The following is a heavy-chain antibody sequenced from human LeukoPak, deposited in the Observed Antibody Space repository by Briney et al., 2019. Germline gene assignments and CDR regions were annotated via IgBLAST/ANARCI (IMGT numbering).Heavy chain of an antibody. CDR3: ARAKMATSNFDY. J-gene: IGHJ4*02. V-gene: IGHV1-69*05. D-gene: IGHD5-24*01. Sequence: GASVKVSRKASGGTFSSYAISWVRQAPGQGLEWMGGIIPIFGTANYAQKFQGRVTITTDESTSTAYMELSSLRSEDTAVYYCARAKMATSNFDYWGQGTLVTVSS. CDR1: GGTFSSYA. CDR2: IIPIFGTA.